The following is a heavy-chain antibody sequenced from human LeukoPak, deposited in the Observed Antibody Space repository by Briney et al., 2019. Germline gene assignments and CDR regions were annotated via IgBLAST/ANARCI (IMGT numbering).Heavy chain of an antibody. J-gene: IGHJ5*02. CDR1: GGSISSGSYY. Sequence: PSQTLSLTCTVSGGSISSGSYYWSWIRQPAGKGLEWIGRIYTSGSTNYNPSLKSRVTISVDRSKNQFSLKLSSVTAADTAVYYCAREGVVPAATNWFDPWGQGTLVTVSS. CDR3: AREGVVPAATNWFDP. V-gene: IGHV4-61*02. CDR2: IYTSGST. D-gene: IGHD2-2*01.